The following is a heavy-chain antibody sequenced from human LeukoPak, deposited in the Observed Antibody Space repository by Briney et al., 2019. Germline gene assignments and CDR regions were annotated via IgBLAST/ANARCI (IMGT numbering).Heavy chain of an antibody. CDR2: IGTSGDT. CDR1: GFTFSRSD. Sequence: GGSLRLSCAASGFTFSRSDMHWVRQVTGKGLEWVSGIGTSGDTFYPDSVKGRFTISRDNGKNSLHLQMSSLRVGDTAVYYCARTRITPGVQGLQMRHFDSWGQGTLVTVSS. J-gene: IGHJ4*02. V-gene: IGHV3-13*01. D-gene: IGHD3-16*01. CDR3: ARTRITPGVQGLQMRHFDS.